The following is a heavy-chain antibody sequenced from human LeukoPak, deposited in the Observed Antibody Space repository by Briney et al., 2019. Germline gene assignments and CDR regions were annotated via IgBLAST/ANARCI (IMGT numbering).Heavy chain of an antibody. J-gene: IGHJ4*02. D-gene: IGHD2-2*01. CDR2: ISGSGGST. CDR1: GFTFSSYA. CDR3: SSTSLAWAGFDY. V-gene: IGHV3-23*01. Sequence: GGSLRISCAASGFTFSSYAMSWVRQAPGKGLEWVSAISGSGGSTYYADSVKGRFSISRDNSKNTLYLQMNSLRAEDTAVYYCSSTSLAWAGFDYWGQGTLVTVSS.